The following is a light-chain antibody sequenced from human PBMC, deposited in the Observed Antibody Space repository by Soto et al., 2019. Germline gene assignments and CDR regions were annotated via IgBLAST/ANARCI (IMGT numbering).Light chain of an antibody. Sequence: EIVLTQSPATLSLSPGERATLSCRASQSVSSYLAWYQQKPGQAPRLLIYDASNRATGIPARFSGSGSGTDFTLTISSLEPEDFAVYYCQQRSNFGQGTGLEIK. CDR1: QSVSSY. CDR3: QQRSN. CDR2: DAS. V-gene: IGKV3-11*01. J-gene: IGKJ5*01.